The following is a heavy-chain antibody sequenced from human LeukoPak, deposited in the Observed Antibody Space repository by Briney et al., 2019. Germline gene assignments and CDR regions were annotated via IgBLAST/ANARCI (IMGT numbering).Heavy chain of an antibody. J-gene: IGHJ4*02. Sequence: SETLSLTCAVSGGSISSGGYSWSWIRQPPGKGLEWIGYIYYSGSTYYNPSLKSRVTISVDTSKNQFSLKLSSVTAADTAVYYCARVPRGNSYGHFDYWGQGTLVTVSS. V-gene: IGHV4-30-4*07. CDR3: ARVPRGNSYGHFDY. CDR2: IYYSGST. D-gene: IGHD5-18*01. CDR1: GGSISSGGYS.